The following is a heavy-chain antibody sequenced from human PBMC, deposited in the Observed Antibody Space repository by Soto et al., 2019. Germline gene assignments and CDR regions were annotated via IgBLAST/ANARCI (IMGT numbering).Heavy chain of an antibody. V-gene: IGHV1-8*01. D-gene: IGHD6-13*01. CDR3: ARDGSSSWYSYYYMDV. CDR1: GYTFTSYD. CDR2: MNPNSGNT. J-gene: IGHJ6*03. Sequence: ASVKVSCKASGYTFTSYDINWVRQATGQGLEWMGWMNPNSGNTGYAQKFQGRVTMTRNTSISTAYMELSSLRSEDTAVYYCARDGSSSWYSYYYMDVWGKGTTVTVSS.